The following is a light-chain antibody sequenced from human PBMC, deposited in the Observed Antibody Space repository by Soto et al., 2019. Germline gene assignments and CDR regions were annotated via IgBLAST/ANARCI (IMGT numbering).Light chain of an antibody. CDR3: QHPGT. Sequence: EIVMTQSPGTLSLSPGERATLSCRASQSVSSSYLAWYQQKPGQAPRLLIYGASGRATGIPDRFSGSGSGTAFTLTISRLEPEEFAVYYCQHPGTFGQGTKVEIK. V-gene: IGKV3-20*01. J-gene: IGKJ1*01. CDR1: QSVSSSY. CDR2: GAS.